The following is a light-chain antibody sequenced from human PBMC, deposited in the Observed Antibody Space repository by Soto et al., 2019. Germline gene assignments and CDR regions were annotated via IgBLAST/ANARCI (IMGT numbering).Light chain of an antibody. CDR3: QQFHSYPRT. CDR2: AAS. V-gene: IGKV1-16*01. Sequence: DIQMTQSPSSLSASVGDRVTITCQATQDISNLLNWFQQKPGQAPKLLIYAASTLQSGVPSRFSGSGSGTDFTLTISCLQSEDFATYYCQQFHSYPRTFGQVTNVDI. J-gene: IGKJ1*01. CDR1: QDISNL.